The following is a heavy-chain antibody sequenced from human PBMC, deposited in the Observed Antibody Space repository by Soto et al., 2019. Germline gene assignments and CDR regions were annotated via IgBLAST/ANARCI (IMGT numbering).Heavy chain of an antibody. Sequence: SETLSLTCTVSGDSISNYYWSWVRQPPGKGLECVGYIYYSGSTSYNPSLNSRVTISIDTSKKQFSLNLRSVTAADTAVYYCARQQLPYKWFDPWGQGTLVTVSS. V-gene: IGHV4-59*01. D-gene: IGHD6-13*01. CDR1: GDSISNYY. J-gene: IGHJ5*02. CDR2: IYYSGST. CDR3: ARQQLPYKWFDP.